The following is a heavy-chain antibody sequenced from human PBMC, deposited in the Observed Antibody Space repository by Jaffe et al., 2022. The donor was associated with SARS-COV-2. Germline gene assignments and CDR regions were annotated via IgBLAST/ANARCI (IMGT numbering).Heavy chain of an antibody. CDR1: GFTFSSYA. D-gene: IGHD3-10*01. Sequence: EVQLVESGGGLVQPGGSLRLSCAASGFTFSSYAMNWVRQAPGKGLEWVSCISSTSGSVYYADSVKGRFTISRDNAKNSLYLQMNSLRGDDTAVYYCARKFLGSGSYFVDYWGQGTLVTVSS. CDR2: ISSTSGSV. V-gene: IGHV3-48*01. CDR3: ARKFLGSGSYFVDY. J-gene: IGHJ4*02.